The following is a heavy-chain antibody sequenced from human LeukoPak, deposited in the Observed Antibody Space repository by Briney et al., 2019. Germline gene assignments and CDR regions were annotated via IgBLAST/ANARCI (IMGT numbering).Heavy chain of an antibody. D-gene: IGHD3-10*01. CDR3: ARDNIGSYDY. Sequence: YADSVMGRFTISRDNAKESLYLQMNSLKTEDTAVYYCARDNIGSYDYWGQGTRVTVSS. V-gene: IGHV3-11*05. J-gene: IGHJ4*02.